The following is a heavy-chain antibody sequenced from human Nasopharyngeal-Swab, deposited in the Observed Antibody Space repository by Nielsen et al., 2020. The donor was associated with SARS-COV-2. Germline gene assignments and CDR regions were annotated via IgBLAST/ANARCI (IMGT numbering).Heavy chain of an antibody. Sequence: GGSLRLSCAASGFTFSNAWMSWVRQAPGKGLEWVGRIKSKTDGGTTDYAAPVKGRFTISRDDSKNTLYLQMNSLRAEDTAVYYCARVFNRVSEIAAADPNIYYYYGMDVWGQGTTVTVSS. CDR1: GFTFSNAW. D-gene: IGHD6-13*01. CDR2: IKSKTDGGTT. V-gene: IGHV3-15*01. J-gene: IGHJ6*02. CDR3: ARVFNRVSEIAAADPNIYYYYGMDV.